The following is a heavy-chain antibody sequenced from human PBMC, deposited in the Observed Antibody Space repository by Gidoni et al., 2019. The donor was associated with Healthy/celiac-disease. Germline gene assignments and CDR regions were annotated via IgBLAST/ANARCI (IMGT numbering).Heavy chain of an antibody. CDR1: GGSFSGYY. CDR2: INHSGST. D-gene: IGHD6-13*01. V-gene: IGHV4-34*01. CDR3: ARDNPGYSSSWYN. J-gene: IGHJ4*02. Sequence: QVQLQQWGAGLLKPSETLSLTCAVYGGSFSGYYWSWIRQPPGKGLEWIGEINHSGSTNYNPSLKSRVTISVDTSKNQFSLKLSSVTAADTAVYYCARDNPGYSSSWYNWGQGTLVTVSS.